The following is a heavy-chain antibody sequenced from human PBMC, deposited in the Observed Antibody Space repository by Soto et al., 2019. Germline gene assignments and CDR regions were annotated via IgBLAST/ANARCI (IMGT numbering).Heavy chain of an antibody. CDR2: IRSKANSYAT. Sequence: VSLRLSCAASRFTFSGSAMHWVRQASGKGLEWVGRIRSKANSYATAYAASVKGRFTISRDDSKNTAYLQMNSLKTEDTAVYYCTRPKKYYYDSSGLYWDWFDPWGQGTLVTVSS. J-gene: IGHJ5*02. D-gene: IGHD3-22*01. CDR1: RFTFSGSA. V-gene: IGHV3-73*01. CDR3: TRPKKYYYDSSGLYWDWFDP.